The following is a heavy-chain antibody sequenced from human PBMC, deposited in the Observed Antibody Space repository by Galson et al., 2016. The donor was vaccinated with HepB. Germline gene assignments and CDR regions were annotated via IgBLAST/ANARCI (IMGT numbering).Heavy chain of an antibody. V-gene: IGHV4-34*01. CDR3: TRGRWNDPAVYWFDP. Sequence: LSLTCGVSGGSFNDYFWTWLRQSPGKGLEWIGEIHHSGSTGFQSSLRGRVTISVDTSKNQFSLNLTSMTAADTAVYYCTRGRWNDPAVYWFDPWGQGILVTVSS. D-gene: IGHD1-1*01. CDR1: GGSFNDYF. CDR2: IHHSGST. J-gene: IGHJ5*02.